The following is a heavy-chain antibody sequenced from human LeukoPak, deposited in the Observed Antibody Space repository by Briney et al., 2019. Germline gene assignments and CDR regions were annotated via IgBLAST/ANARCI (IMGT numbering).Heavy chain of an antibody. CDR1: GYTITGYY. J-gene: IGHJ4*02. D-gene: IGHD1-1*01. V-gene: IGHV1-2*02. CDR2: INPNNGGT. Sequence: ASVKVSFKAFGYTITGYYIHWVRQAPGQGLEWMGWINPNNGGTNSAQKLQGRVTMTRDTSIGTAYMELNRLTYDDTAVYYCGRDRHWNQGNFDYWGQGTLVTVSS. CDR3: GRDRHWNQGNFDY.